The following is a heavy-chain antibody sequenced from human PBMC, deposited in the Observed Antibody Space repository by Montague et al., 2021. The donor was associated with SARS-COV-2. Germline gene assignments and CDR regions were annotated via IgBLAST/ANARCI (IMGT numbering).Heavy chain of an antibody. V-gene: IGHV2-70*01. CDR2: IDWDDDK. Sequence: PALVKPTQTLTLTCTFSGFSLSTSGMCVSWIRRPPGKALEWLTLIDWDDDKYYSTSLKTRLTISKDTSKNQVVLTMTNMDPVDTATYYCARSYGTTVATRAFDYWGQGTLVTVSS. CDR1: GFSLSTSGMC. J-gene: IGHJ4*02. D-gene: IGHD4-23*01. CDR3: ARSYGTTVATRAFDY.